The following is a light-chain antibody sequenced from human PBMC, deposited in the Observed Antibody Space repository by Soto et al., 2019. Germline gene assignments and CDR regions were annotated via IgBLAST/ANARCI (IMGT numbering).Light chain of an antibody. CDR1: SSNIGTDA. CDR3: AVWDVSLKAWV. J-gene: IGLJ3*02. CDR2: SNN. Sequence: QSVLTQPPSASGTPGQRVTISCSGSSSNIGTDAVSWFQQLPGTAPKLLIYSNNQRPSGVPDRFSGSKSGTSASLAISGLQSEHEAQYYCAVWDVSLKAWVFGGGTKVTVL. V-gene: IGLV1-44*01.